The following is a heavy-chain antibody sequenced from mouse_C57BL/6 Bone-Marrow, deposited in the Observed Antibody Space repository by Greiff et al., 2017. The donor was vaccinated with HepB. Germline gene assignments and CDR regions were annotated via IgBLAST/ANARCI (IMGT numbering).Heavy chain of an antibody. V-gene: IGHV2-2*01. CDR2: IWSGGST. D-gene: IGHD1-2*01. J-gene: IGHJ4*01. Sequence: VKLQESGPGLVQPSQSLSITCTVSGFSLTSYGVHWVRQSPGKGLEWLGVIWSGGSTDYNAAFISRLSTSKDNSKSQVFFKLNSLQADDTAIYYCARKLYYGYYDAMDYWGQGTSVTVSS. CDR3: ARKLYYGYYDAMDY. CDR1: GFSLTSYG.